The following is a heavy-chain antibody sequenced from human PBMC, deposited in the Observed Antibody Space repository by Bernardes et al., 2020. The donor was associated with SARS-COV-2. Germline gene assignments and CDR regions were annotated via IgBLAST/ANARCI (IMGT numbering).Heavy chain of an antibody. D-gene: IGHD3-16*01. V-gene: IGHV1-2*02. Sequence: AQVEVGWKASGYTFTDYYMHWVRQAPGQGLEWMGWINPNSDGTNYAQKFQGRVTMTRDTSISTAYMELSRLRSDDTAVYYCARDKDFGGESLGMDVWGQGTTVTVSS. CDR2: INPNSDGT. CDR3: ARDKDFGGESLGMDV. J-gene: IGHJ6*02. CDR1: GYTFTDYY.